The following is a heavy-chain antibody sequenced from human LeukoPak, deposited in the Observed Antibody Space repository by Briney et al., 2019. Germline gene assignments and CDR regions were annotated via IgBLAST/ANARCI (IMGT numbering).Heavy chain of an antibody. V-gene: IGHV3-33*01. CDR3: ARDPGYSCGYNFDY. CDR1: GFTFSSYG. CDR2: IWYDGSNK. J-gene: IGHJ4*02. D-gene: IGHD5-18*01. Sequence: GGSLRLSCAASGFTFSSYGMHWVRQAPGKGLEWVAVIWYDGSNKYYADSVKGRFTISRDNSKNTLYLQMNSLRAEDTAVYYCARDPGYSCGYNFDYWGQGTLVTVSS.